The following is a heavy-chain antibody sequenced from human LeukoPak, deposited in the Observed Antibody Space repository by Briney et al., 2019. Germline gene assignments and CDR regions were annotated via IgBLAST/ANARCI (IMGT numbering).Heavy chain of an antibody. Sequence: ASVKVSCKASGYTFTNYGISWVRQAPVQGLEWMGWISAYNGNTNFAQKFQGRVTMTTDTPTNTAYMELRSLRSDDTAVYYCARDFSSVHRGEVSYHWGQGTLVTVSS. CDR2: ISAYNGNT. D-gene: IGHD3-10*01. V-gene: IGHV1-18*01. CDR1: GYTFTNYG. J-gene: IGHJ5*02. CDR3: ARDFSSVHRGEVSYH.